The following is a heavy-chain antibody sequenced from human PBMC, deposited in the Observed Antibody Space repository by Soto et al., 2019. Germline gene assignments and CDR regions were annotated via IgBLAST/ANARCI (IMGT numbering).Heavy chain of an antibody. CDR2: FDPEDGET. CDR1: GYTLTELS. J-gene: IGHJ3*02. V-gene: IGHV1-24*01. Sequence: GASMKVSCKVSGYTLTELSMHWVRQAPGKGLEWMGGFDPEDGETIYAQKFQGRVTMTEDTSTDTAYMELSSLRSEDTAVYYCVTNLPPQESFDISGKTTMVTVS. CDR3: VTNLPPQESFDI.